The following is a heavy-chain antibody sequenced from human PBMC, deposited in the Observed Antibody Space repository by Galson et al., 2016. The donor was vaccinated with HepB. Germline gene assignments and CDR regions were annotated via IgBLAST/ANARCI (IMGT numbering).Heavy chain of an antibody. CDR2: IYYSGST. Sequence: SATLSLTCPVSGGSISSYYWSWIRQPPGEGLEWIGYIYYSGSTNYNPSLKSRVTISVDTSKNQFSLKLSSVTAADTAVYYCARASPRDSSGWYPDAFDIWGQGTMVTVSS. CDR3: ARASPRDSSGWYPDAFDI. D-gene: IGHD6-19*01. J-gene: IGHJ3*02. V-gene: IGHV4-59*01. CDR1: GGSISSYY.